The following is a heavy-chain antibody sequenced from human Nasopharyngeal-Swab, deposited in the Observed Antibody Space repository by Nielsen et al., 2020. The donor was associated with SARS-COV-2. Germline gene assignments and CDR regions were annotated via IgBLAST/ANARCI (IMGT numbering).Heavy chain of an antibody. CDR3: ARDFGGQSDY. CDR1: GFTFSSYA. J-gene: IGHJ4*02. CDR2: ISYDGSNK. V-gene: IGHV3-30-3*01. D-gene: IGHD4-23*01. Sequence: GESLKISCAASGFTFSSYAMHWVRQAPGKGLEWVAVISYDGSNKYYADSVKGRFTISRDNSKNTLYLQMNSLRAKDTAVYYCARDFGGQSDYWGQGTLVTVSS.